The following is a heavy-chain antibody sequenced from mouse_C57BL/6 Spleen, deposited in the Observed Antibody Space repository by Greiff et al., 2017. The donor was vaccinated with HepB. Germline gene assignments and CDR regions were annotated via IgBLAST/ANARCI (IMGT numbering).Heavy chain of an antibody. V-gene: IGHV1-19*01. D-gene: IGHD1-1*01. Sequence: VKPGASVKMSCKASGYTFTDYYMNWVKQSHGKSLEWIGVINPYNGGTSYNQKFKGKATLTVDKSSSTAYMELNSLTSEDSAVYYCAREGDYGIYYAMDYWGQGTSVTVSS. CDR3: AREGDYGIYYAMDY. J-gene: IGHJ4*01. CDR1: GYTFTDYY. CDR2: INPYNGGT.